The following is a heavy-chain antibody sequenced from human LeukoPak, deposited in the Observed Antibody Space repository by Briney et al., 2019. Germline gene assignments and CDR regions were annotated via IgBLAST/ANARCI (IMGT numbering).Heavy chain of an antibody. Sequence: GGSLKLSCAASGFTFTASSMHWVRQASGRGLEWIGHIRNKAYNYATTYAASAKGRVTISRDNSKNTLYLHMDSLRAEDTAVYYCAGGVLAHYFDYWGQGTLVTVSS. CDR2: IRNKAYNYAT. D-gene: IGHD6-13*01. CDR3: AGGVLAHYFDY. CDR1: GFTFTASS. V-gene: IGHV3-73*01. J-gene: IGHJ4*02.